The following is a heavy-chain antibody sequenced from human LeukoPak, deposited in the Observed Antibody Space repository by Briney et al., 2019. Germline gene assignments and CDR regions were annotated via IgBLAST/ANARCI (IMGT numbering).Heavy chain of an antibody. Sequence: KTSETLSLTCSVSGGSMSGFYWYWVRQPPGKGLEWIGYIYYTGSTKYNPSLESRVTILMDTSRNQFSLRLSSVTAADTAVYYCARVWGLGYCSSTSCPGLAFDIWGQGTMVTVSS. D-gene: IGHD2-2*01. V-gene: IGHV4-59*01. CDR3: ARVWGLGYCSSTSCPGLAFDI. CDR2: IYYTGST. CDR1: GGSMSGFY. J-gene: IGHJ3*02.